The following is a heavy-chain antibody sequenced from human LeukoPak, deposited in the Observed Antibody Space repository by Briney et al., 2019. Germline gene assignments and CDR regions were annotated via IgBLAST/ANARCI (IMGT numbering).Heavy chain of an antibody. CDR3: AREASDSSQYMDV. V-gene: IGHV4-38-2*02. CDR1: GFPISIGYF. CDR2: VYHSGAT. J-gene: IGHJ6*03. Sequence: SETLSLTCTVSGFPISIGYFWGWVRQPPGKGPEWIGNVYHSGATYYTPSLRSRVSISIDLSRNQFSLKLSSVTAADTARYYCAREASDSSQYMDVWGRGTTVTVSS. D-gene: IGHD2/OR15-2a*01.